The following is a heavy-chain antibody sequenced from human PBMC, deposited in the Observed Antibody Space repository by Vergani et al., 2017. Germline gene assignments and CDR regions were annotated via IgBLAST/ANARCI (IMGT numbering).Heavy chain of an antibody. Sequence: VQLVESGGGVVQPGGSLRLSCAASGFTFTTYSMNWVRQAPGKGLEWVSSISGSGNYIYYADSVKGRFTIFRDNAKSSLYLQMNSLRAEDTAVYYCARVGCSSTSCYYYYYMDVWGKGTTVTVSS. CDR3: ARVGCSSTSCYYYYYMDV. D-gene: IGHD2-2*01. CDR1: GFTFTTYS. V-gene: IGHV3-21*02. J-gene: IGHJ6*03. CDR2: ISGSGNYI.